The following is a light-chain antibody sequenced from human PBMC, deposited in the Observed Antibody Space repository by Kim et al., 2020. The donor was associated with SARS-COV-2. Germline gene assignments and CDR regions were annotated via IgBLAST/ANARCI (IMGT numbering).Light chain of an antibody. CDR3: QQYGSTPTWT. V-gene: IGKV3-20*01. J-gene: IGKJ1*01. Sequence: EIVLTQSPGTLSLSPVERATLSCRASQSVSSSYLAWYQQKPGEAPRLLIYGASSRATGIPDRFSGSGSATDVTLTISRLEPEDFAVYYCQQYGSTPTWTFGQGTKVDIK. CDR2: GAS. CDR1: QSVSSSY.